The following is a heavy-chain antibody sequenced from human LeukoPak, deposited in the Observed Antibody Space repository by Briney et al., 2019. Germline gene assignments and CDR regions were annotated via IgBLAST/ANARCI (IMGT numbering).Heavy chain of an antibody. V-gene: IGHV3-23*01. Sequence: GGSLSLFCAASGFTFSRYAMSWVRQAPGKGLEWVSAISGSGGSTYYADSVKGRFTISRDNSKNTLYLQMNSLRAEDTAVYYCAKDGPYSGSYPDYWGQGTLVTVSS. CDR2: ISGSGGST. D-gene: IGHD1-26*01. J-gene: IGHJ4*02. CDR1: GFTFSRYA. CDR3: AKDGPYSGSYPDY.